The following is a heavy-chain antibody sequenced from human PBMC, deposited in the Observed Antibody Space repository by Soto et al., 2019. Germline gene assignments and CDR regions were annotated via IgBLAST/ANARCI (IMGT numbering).Heavy chain of an antibody. D-gene: IGHD6-13*01. CDR2: IYYSGST. J-gene: IGHJ4*02. Sequence: PSETLSLTCTVSGGSISSGGYYWSWIRHHPGKGLEWIGYIYYSGSTNYNPSLKSRVTISVDTSKNQFSLKLSSVTAADTAVYYCARLKPYSSSWIGEFDYWGQGTLVTVSS. CDR3: ARLKPYSSSWIGEFDY. V-gene: IGHV4-61*08. CDR1: GGSISSGGYY.